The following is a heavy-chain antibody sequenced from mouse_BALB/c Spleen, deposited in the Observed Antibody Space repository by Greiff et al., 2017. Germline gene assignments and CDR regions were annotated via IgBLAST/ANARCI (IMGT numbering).Heavy chain of an antibody. CDR1: GFNIKDTY. D-gene: IGHD1-1*01. V-gene: IGHV14-3*02. CDR3: AESEDYYGSSLFAY. J-gene: IGHJ3*01. CDR2: IDPANGNT. Sequence: EVQLQQSGAELVKPGASVKLSCTASGFNIKDTYMHWVKQRPEQGLEWIGRIDPANGNTKYDPKFQGKATITADTSSNTAYLQLSSLTSEDTAVYYCAESEDYYGSSLFAYWGQGTLVTVSA.